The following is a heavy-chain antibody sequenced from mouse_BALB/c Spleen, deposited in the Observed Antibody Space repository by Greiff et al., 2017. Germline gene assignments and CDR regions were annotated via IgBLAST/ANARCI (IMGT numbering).Heavy chain of an antibody. V-gene: IGHV1-74*01. Sequence: QVQLQQSGAELVRPGASVKISCKASGYAFSSYWMNWVKQRPGQGLEWIGMIHPSDSETRLNQKFKDKATLTVDKSSSTAYMQLSSPTSEDSAVYYCHYCGSSYDYFDYWGQGTTLTVSS. J-gene: IGHJ2*01. CDR2: IHPSDSET. D-gene: IGHD1-1*01. CDR1: GYAFSSYW. CDR3: HYCGSSYDYFDY.